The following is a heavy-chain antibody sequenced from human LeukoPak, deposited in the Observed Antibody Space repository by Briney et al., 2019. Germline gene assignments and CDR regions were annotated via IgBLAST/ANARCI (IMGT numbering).Heavy chain of an antibody. CDR3: ARKGVILTGYFDDAFDI. Sequence: PSETLSLTCAVSGGSISSSNWWSWVRQPPGKGLEWIGEIYHSGSTNYNPSLKSRVTISVDKSKNQFSLKLSSVTAADTAVYYCARKGVILTGYFDDAFDIWGQGTMVTVSS. CDR1: GGSISSSNW. D-gene: IGHD3-9*01. CDR2: IYHSGST. V-gene: IGHV4-4*02. J-gene: IGHJ3*02.